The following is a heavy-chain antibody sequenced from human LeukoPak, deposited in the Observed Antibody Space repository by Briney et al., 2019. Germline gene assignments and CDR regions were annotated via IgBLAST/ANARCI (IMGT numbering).Heavy chain of an antibody. CDR2: IYYSGST. V-gene: IGHV4-39*01. Sequence: PSETLSLTCAVYGGSFSSSSYYWGWIRQPPGKGLEWIGSIYYSGSTYYNPSLKSRVTISVDTSKNQFSLKLSSVTAADTAVYYCARAHILTGYRRGYYMDVWGKGTTVTVSS. CDR1: GGSFSSSSYY. J-gene: IGHJ6*03. D-gene: IGHD3-9*01. CDR3: ARAHILTGYRRGYYMDV.